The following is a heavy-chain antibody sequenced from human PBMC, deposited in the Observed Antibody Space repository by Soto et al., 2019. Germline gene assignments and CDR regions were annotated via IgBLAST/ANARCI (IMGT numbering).Heavy chain of an antibody. J-gene: IGHJ4*02. CDR2: IYHSGSA. CDR3: AYNGWYCLEF. V-gene: IGHV4-4*02. CDR1: GGSISSGGYS. D-gene: IGHD6-19*01. Sequence: SETLSLTCAVSGGSISSGGYSWSWVRQPPGKGLEWIGEIYHSGSANYNPSLKSRVTISVDNSKNQFSLKLTSVTAADTAVYYCAYNGWYCLEFWGQGTLVTVSS.